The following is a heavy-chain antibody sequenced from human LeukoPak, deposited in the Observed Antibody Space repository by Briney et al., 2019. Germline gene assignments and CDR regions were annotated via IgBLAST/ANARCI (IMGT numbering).Heavy chain of an antibody. V-gene: IGHV5-51*01. Sequence: GESLKISCKGSGYSFTTYWIGWVRQMPGKGLEWMGIIHPGDSDTRYSPSFQGQVTISADRSISTAYLQWSSLKASDTAIYYCARRLKGNFDYWGQGTLVTVSS. CDR2: IHPGDSDT. J-gene: IGHJ4*02. CDR1: GYSFTTYW. CDR3: ARRLKGNFDY.